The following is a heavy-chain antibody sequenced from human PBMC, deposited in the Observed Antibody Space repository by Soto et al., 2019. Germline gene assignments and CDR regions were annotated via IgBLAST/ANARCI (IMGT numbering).Heavy chain of an antibody. CDR3: ARDRISYYYDSSGSYFDY. D-gene: IGHD3-22*01. Sequence: SVKVSCKASGGTFSIYAISCVLQSPLRWLEWMGGIIPIFGTANYAQKFQGRVTITADESTSTAYMELSSLRSEDTAVYYCARDRISYYYDSSGSYFDYWGQGTLVTVSS. CDR1: GGTFSIYA. V-gene: IGHV1-69*13. CDR2: IIPIFGTA. J-gene: IGHJ4*02.